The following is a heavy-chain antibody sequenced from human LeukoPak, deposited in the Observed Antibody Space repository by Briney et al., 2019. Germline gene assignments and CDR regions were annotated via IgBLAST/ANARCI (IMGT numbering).Heavy chain of an antibody. CDR3: ARVVSRYFDY. CDR2: TYYRSKWYN. CDR1: GDSVSSTSAG. D-gene: IGHD3-16*01. Sequence: SQTLSLTCAISGDSVSSTSAGWNWIRQSPSRGLEWLGRTYYRSKWYNDYAASVKGRLTINPDTSKNQFSLQLNSVTPEDAAVYYCARVVSRYFDYWGQGTLVTVSS. V-gene: IGHV6-1*01. J-gene: IGHJ4*02.